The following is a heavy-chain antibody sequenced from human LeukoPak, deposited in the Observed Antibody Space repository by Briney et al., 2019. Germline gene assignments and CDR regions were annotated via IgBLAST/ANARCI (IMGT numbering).Heavy chain of an antibody. CDR3: ARARITMPENWFDP. D-gene: IGHD3-10*01. Sequence: SETLSLTCTVSGGSISSGGYYWSWIRQHPGKGLEWIGYIYYSGSTYYNPSLKSRVTISVDTSKNQFSLKLSSVTAADTAVYYCARARITMPENWFDPWGQGTLVTVSS. J-gene: IGHJ5*02. CDR2: IYYSGST. V-gene: IGHV4-31*03. CDR1: GGSISSGGYY.